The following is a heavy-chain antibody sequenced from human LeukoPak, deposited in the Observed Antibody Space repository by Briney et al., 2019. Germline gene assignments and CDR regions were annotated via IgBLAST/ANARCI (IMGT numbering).Heavy chain of an antibody. J-gene: IGHJ4*02. D-gene: IGHD6-19*01. V-gene: IGHV4-39*07. CDR1: GGSISSYY. CDR2: IYYSGST. Sequence: SETLSLTCTVSGGSISSYYWGWIRQPPGKGLEWIGSIYYSGSTYYNPSLKSRVTISVDTSKNQFSLKLSSVTAADTAVYYCARDPSSGWYEDYFDYWGQGTLVTVSS. CDR3: ARDPSSGWYEDYFDY.